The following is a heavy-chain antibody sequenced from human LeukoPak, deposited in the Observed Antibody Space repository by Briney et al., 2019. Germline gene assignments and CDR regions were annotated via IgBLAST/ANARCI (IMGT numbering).Heavy chain of an antibody. J-gene: IGHJ4*02. D-gene: IGHD6-13*01. Sequence: AGGSLRLSCAASGFTFSSYGLPWVRQAPGKGLEWVAVIWFDGSDKYYADSVKGRFTISRDNSKNTLYLQLNSLRAEDTAVYYCARGISRYYFDYWGQGTLVTVSS. CDR1: GFTFSSYG. V-gene: IGHV3-33*01. CDR2: IWFDGSDK. CDR3: ARGISRYYFDY.